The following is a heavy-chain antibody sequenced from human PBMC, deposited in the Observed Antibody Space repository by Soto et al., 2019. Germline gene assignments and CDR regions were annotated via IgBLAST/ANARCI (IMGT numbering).Heavy chain of an antibody. Sequence: SAALSLTGTGPGGSVSSYCWSSIRQPPGKGLEWIAYIYYSGSTYYNPSLKSRVTISVDTSKNQFSLKLSSVTAADTAVYYCARDYGDLAFDYWVQGTLVTVSS. CDR1: GGSVSSYC. CDR3: ARDYGDLAFDY. D-gene: IGHD4-17*01. CDR2: IYYSGST. J-gene: IGHJ4*02. V-gene: IGHV4-59*02.